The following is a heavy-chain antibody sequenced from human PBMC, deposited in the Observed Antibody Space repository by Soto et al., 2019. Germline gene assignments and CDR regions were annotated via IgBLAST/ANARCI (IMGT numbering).Heavy chain of an antibody. CDR3: ARFVRSCSGTTCYTRADV. CDR2: IYSSGST. J-gene: IGHJ6*01. D-gene: IGHD2-2*02. V-gene: IGHV4-61*08. CDR1: GGSVGIDARY. Sequence: PSEPQSLTSSVSGGSVGIDARYWSWIRQPPGKRLEWIGFIYSSGSTNYNPSLKSRVTMSVDTSKNQFSLKLRSVIVADTAVYHCARFVRSCSGTTCYTRADVWGQGNTFTVS.